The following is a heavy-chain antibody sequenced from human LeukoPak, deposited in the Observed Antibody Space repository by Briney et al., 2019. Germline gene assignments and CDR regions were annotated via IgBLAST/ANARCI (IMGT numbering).Heavy chain of an antibody. V-gene: IGHV3-7*03. CDR2: IKQDGSEK. D-gene: IGHD1-7*01. CDR3: ARENWNSYYYYGMDV. CDR1: GFTFSTYW. J-gene: IGHJ6*02. Sequence: GGSLRLPCAASGFTFSTYWMSWVRQAPGKGLEWVANIKQDGSEKYYVDSVKGRFTISRDNAKNSLYLQMNSLRAEDTAVYYCARENWNSYYYYGMDVWGRGTTVTVSS.